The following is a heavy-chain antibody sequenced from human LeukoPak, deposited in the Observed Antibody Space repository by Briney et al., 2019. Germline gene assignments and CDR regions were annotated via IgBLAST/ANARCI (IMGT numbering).Heavy chain of an antibody. CDR1: GGTFSSYA. V-gene: IGHV1-69*04. Sequence: SVKVSCKASGGTFSSYAISWVRQAPGQGLEWMGRIIPILGIANYAQKFQGRVTITPDKSTSTAYMELSSLRSEDTAVYYCARDRPYCSGGSCYPKPAWFDPWGQGTLVTVSS. CDR3: ARDRPYCSGGSCYPKPAWFDP. J-gene: IGHJ5*02. CDR2: IIPILGIA. D-gene: IGHD2-15*01.